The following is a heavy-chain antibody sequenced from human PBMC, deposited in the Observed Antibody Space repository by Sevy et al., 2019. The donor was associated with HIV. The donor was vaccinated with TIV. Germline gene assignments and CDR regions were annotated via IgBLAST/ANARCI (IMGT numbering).Heavy chain of an antibody. CDR2: IQYDGSNK. V-gene: IGHV3-30*02. CDR3: VIAGGREGGDH. J-gene: IGHJ4*02. Sequence: GGSLRLSCAASGFSYSSYGMHWVRQAPGKGLEWVAYIQYDGSNKDYADSVKGRFTISRDNSKNTLDLQMNSLRVEDTAVYYSVIAGGREGGDHWGQGTLVSGSS. D-gene: IGHD2-21*01. CDR1: GFSYSSYG.